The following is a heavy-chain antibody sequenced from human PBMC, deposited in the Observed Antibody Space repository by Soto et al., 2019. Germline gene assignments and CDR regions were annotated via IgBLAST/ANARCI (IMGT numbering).Heavy chain of an antibody. CDR2: ISGSGGST. J-gene: IGHJ6*02. CDR1: GFTFSSYA. Sequence: PGGSLRLSCAASGFTFSSYAMSWVRQAPGKGLEWVSAISGSGGSTYYADSVKGRFTISRDNSKNTLYLQMNSLRAEDTAVYYCAKDPIAARHNPYYYYGMDVWGQGTTVTSP. D-gene: IGHD6-6*01. V-gene: IGHV3-23*01. CDR3: AKDPIAARHNPYYYYGMDV.